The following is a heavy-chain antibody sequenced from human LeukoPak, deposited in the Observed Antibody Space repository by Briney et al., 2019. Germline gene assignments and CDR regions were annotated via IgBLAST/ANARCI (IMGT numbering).Heavy chain of an antibody. Sequence: PGGSLRLSCAGSGFTFSSYEMNWVRQAPGKGLEWVSYISSSGSTIYYADSVKGRFTISRDNAKSSLYLQMNSLRAEDTAVYYCARAITNYGYIFDYWGQGTLVTVSS. D-gene: IGHD5-18*01. CDR3: ARAITNYGYIFDY. V-gene: IGHV3-48*03. CDR1: GFTFSSYE. J-gene: IGHJ4*02. CDR2: ISSSGSTI.